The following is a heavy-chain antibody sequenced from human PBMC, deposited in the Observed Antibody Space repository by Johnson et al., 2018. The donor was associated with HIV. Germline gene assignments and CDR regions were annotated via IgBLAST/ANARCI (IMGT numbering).Heavy chain of an antibody. V-gene: IGHV3-30*02. CDR3: AKDPVGATWAFDI. D-gene: IGHD1-26*01. Sequence: QVQLVESGGGVVQPGGSLRLSCAASGFTFSSYGMHWVRQAPGKGLEWVAFIRYDGSNTYYADSVKGRFTISRDNSKNTLYLQMNSLRAEDTAVYYCAKDPVGATWAFDIWGQGTMVTVSS. J-gene: IGHJ3*02. CDR2: IRYDGSNT. CDR1: GFTFSSYG.